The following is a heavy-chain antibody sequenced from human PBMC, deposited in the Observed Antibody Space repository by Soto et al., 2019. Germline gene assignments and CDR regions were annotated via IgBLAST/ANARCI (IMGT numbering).Heavy chain of an antibody. CDR2: IDWEEEK. D-gene: IGHD1-7*01. CDR3: TRSNNRNYGYYFDY. Sequence: SGPTLVNPKQTLILTCAFSGFSLSRKGMSVSWIRQPPGKALEFLALIDWEEEKFYSPSLRTRLTVSKDTSKSQVVLTLTNVDPVDTATYYCTRSNNRNYGYYFDYWGQGTLVTVSS. CDR1: GFSLSRKGMS. V-gene: IGHV2-70*01. J-gene: IGHJ4*02.